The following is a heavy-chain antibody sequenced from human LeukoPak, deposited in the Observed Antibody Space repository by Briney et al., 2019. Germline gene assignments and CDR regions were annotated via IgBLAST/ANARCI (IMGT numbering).Heavy chain of an antibody. J-gene: IGHJ4*02. CDR3: AKGTPRRSDNPVYSSLDS. CDR1: GFTFGDYA. V-gene: IGHV3-9*01. CDR2: ISWDSGSI. Sequence: PGRSLRLSCAASGFTFGDYAMFWVRQAPGKGLEGVSGISWDSGSIVYADSVKGRFTISRDNAKNSVYLQMNGVRSEDRGLYFCAKGTPRRSDNPVYSSLDSSGQGTLVTVSS. D-gene: IGHD2-15*01.